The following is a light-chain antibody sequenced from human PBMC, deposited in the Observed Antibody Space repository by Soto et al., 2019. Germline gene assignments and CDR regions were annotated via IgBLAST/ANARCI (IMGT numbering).Light chain of an antibody. J-gene: IGKJ4*01. V-gene: IGKV3-11*01. CDR3: QQRSNWPPVLT. CDR2: DAS. Sequence: EIVLTQSPATLSLSPGERATLSCRASQSVNSFLAWYQQKPGQAPRLLIYDASNRATGTPARFSGSGSGTDFTLTISSLEPEDFAVYYCQQRSNWPPVLTFGGGTKVEIK. CDR1: QSVNSF.